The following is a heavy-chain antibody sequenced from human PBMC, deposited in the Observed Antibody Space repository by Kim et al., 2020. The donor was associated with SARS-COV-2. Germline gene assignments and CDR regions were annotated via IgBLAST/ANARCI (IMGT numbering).Heavy chain of an antibody. D-gene: IGHD3-22*01. J-gene: IGHJ6*02. CDR2: IVVGSGNT. Sequence: TSVKVSCKASGFTFTSSAVQWVRQARGQRLEWIGWIVVGSGNTNYAQKFQERVTITRDMSTSTAYMELSSLRSEDPALYYCAAFRPVPLPGPLSDRYYYDSSGYYLRDYYYGMDVWGQGTTVTVSS. V-gene: IGHV1-58*01. CDR1: GFTFTSSA. CDR3: AAFRPVPLPGPLSDRYYYDSSGYYLRDYYYGMDV.